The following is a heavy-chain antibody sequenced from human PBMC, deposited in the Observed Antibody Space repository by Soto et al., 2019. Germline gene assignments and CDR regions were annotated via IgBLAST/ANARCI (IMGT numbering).Heavy chain of an antibody. J-gene: IGHJ4*02. D-gene: IGHD3-22*01. CDR1: GFSLSTSGVG. V-gene: IGHV2-5*02. CDR2: IYWDDDK. Sequence: QITLKESGPTLVKPTQTLTLTCTFSGFSLSTSGVGVGWIRQPPGKALEWLALIYWDDDKRYSPSLKSRLTITKHTSKTQLVLTMTNMTPVDTATYYCAHLGAYYDSSGYRYFDYWGQGTLVTVSS. CDR3: AHLGAYYDSSGYRYFDY.